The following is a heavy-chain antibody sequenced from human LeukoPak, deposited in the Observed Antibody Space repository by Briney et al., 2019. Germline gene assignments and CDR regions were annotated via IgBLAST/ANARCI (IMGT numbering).Heavy chain of an antibody. J-gene: IGHJ4*02. D-gene: IGHD2-2*01. CDR1: GGSISSSSYY. V-gene: IGHV4-39*01. CDR3: XXXXLVVPAAII. CDR2: IYYSGST. Sequence: SETLSLTCTVSGGSISSSSYYWDWIRQPPGKGLEWIGSIYYSGSTYYNPSLKSRVTISVDASKNQFSLRLSSVTAADTAVYYXXXXXLVVPAAIIWGQGTLVTVSS.